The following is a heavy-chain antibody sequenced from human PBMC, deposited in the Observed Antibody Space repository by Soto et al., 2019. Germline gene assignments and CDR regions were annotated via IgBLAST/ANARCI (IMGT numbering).Heavy chain of an antibody. CDR2: IDPSVSYS. CDR1: GYSFTSYW. Sequence: ASLKISGKCSGYSFTSYWSSWVRQMPGKGLEWMGRIDPSVSYSNYSPSFQGHVTISADKSISTAYLQWSSLKASDTAMYYCARDFDYWGQGTLVTVSS. J-gene: IGHJ4*02. CDR3: ARDFDY. V-gene: IGHV5-10-1*01.